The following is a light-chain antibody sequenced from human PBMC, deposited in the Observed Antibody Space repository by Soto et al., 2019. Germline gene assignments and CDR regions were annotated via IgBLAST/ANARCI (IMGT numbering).Light chain of an antibody. CDR3: QQSYSTPWT. CDR1: QNIDIY. J-gene: IGKJ1*01. V-gene: IGKV1-39*01. CDR2: AAS. Sequence: DIQMTQSPSSLSISVGDRVTITCRASQNIDIYLNWYQQRPGKAPKLLIYAASNLQSGVPSRFSGSGSGTDFALTISSLQFDDFATYYCQQSYSTPWTFGQGTKVDIK.